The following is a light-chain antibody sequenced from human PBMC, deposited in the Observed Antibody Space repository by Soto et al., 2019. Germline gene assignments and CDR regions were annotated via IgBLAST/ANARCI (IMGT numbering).Light chain of an antibody. J-gene: IGKJ5*01. CDR1: QSINNY. V-gene: IGKV1-39*01. CDR3: QQSYSTPPIT. CDR2: AAS. Sequence: DIQVTHSPSSLFASVGDRVTITCRASQSINNYLKWYQQKLGKAPNLLIYAASSLQCGVRSRFSGSGSGTDFTLTIINLQPEDFATFYCQQSYSTPPITYGHGTRLEI.